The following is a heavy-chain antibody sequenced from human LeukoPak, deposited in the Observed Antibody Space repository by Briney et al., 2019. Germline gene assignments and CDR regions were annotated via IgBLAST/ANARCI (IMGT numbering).Heavy chain of an antibody. CDR1: GYTFTGYY. J-gene: IGHJ6*02. Sequence: ASVKVSCKASGYTFTGYYMHWVRQAPGQGLEWMGWINPNSGGTNYAQKFQGRVTMTRDTSISTAYMELSRLRSDDTAVYYCSAAIAGYYYYYGMDVWGQGTTVTVPS. CDR3: SAAIAGYYYYYGMDV. V-gene: IGHV1-2*02. D-gene: IGHD2-2*02. CDR2: INPNSGGT.